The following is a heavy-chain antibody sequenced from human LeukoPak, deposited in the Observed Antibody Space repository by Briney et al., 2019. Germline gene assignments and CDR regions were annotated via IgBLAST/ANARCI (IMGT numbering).Heavy chain of an antibody. J-gene: IGHJ4*02. Sequence: SSETLSLTCTVSGGSISTTTYYWGYIRQPRGKGLECIGSIAYSGSTYYNPSLRSRVPISIDTSENHFSLKLSSVTAADTAVYYCARRFDRNGRGAFDHWGQGSLVTVSS. V-gene: IGHV4-39*01. CDR3: ARRFDRNGRGAFDH. CDR2: IAYSGST. CDR1: GGSISTTTYY. D-gene: IGHD3-22*01.